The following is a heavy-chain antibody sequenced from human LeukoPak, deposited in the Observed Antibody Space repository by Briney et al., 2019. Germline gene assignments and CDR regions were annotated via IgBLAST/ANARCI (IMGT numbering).Heavy chain of an antibody. V-gene: IGHV3-30*18. J-gene: IGHJ4*02. CDR3: AKDQPYYCDSSGYYYHYFDY. CDR1: GFTFSSYG. Sequence: GGSLRLSCAASGFTFSSYGMHWVRQAPGKGLEWVAVISYDGSNKYYADSVKGRFTISRDNSKNTLYLQMNSLRAEDTAVYYCAKDQPYYCDSSGYYYHYFDYWGQGTLVTASS. D-gene: IGHD3-22*01. CDR2: ISYDGSNK.